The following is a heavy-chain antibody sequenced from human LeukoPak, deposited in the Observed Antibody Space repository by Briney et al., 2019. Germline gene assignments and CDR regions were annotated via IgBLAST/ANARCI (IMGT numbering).Heavy chain of an antibody. V-gene: IGHV1-8*01. J-gene: IGHJ6*03. CDR3: ARGLRFTIFGVDYYYYMDV. CDR2: MNPNSGNT. CDR1: GYTFTSYD. D-gene: IGHD3-3*01. Sequence: ASVKVSCKASGYTFTSYDINWVRQATGQGLEWMGWMNPNSGNTGYAQKSQGRVTMTRNTSISTAYMELSSLRSEDTAVYYCARGLRFTIFGVDYYYYMDVWGKGTTVTVSS.